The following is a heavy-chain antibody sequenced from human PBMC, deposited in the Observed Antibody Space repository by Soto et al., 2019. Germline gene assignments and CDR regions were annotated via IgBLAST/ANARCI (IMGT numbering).Heavy chain of an antibody. Sequence: ASVKVSCKASGYTFPNFGISWVRQAPGQGLEWMGWVDPNGGGSNSAQKFQGSVTMTWDTSITTAYLDLTRLTTNDTATYFCATWVDYGDFEGFDFWGQGTLVTVSS. CDR2: VDPNGGGS. D-gene: IGHD4-17*01. CDR3: ATWVDYGDFEGFDF. J-gene: IGHJ4*02. CDR1: GYTFPNFG. V-gene: IGHV1-2*04.